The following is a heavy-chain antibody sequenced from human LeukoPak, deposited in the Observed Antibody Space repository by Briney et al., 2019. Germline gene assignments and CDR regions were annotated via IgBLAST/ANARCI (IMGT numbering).Heavy chain of an antibody. CDR2: IYYSGST. Sequence: SETLSLTCTVSGGSISSYYWSWIRQPPGKGLEWIGYIYYSGSTNYNPSLKSRVTISVDTSKNQFSLKLSSVTAADTAVYYCARWDYGSGVIKWGQGTLATVSS. CDR3: ARWDYGSGVIK. CDR1: GGSISSYY. V-gene: IGHV4-59*01. D-gene: IGHD3-10*01. J-gene: IGHJ4*02.